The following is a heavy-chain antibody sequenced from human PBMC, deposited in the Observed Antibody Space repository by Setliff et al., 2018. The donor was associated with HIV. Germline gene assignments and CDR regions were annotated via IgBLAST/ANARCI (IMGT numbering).Heavy chain of an antibody. CDR1: GFTFSSYG. CDR3: AREPHELRYFDWLLYPAYYYYGMDV. CDR2: IRYDGSNK. Sequence: AGGSLRLSCAASGFTFSSYGMHWVRQAPGKGLEWVAFIRYDGSNKYYADSVKGRFTISRDNAKNSLYLQMNSLRAEDTAVYYCAREPHELRYFDWLLYPAYYYYGMDVWGQGTTVTVSS. J-gene: IGHJ6*02. D-gene: IGHD3-9*01. V-gene: IGHV3-30*02.